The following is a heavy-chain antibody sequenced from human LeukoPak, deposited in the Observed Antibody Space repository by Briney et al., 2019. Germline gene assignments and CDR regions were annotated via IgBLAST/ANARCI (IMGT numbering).Heavy chain of an antibody. CDR2: LSTTAGST. CDR1: GFTFSSYG. Sequence: PGRSLRLSCAASGFTFSSYGMHWVRQAPGKGLEWVSALSTTAGSTYYADSVKGRFTISRDNSKNTLFLQMSSLRAEDTAIYYCAKAQVGVAAIGYWGQGTLVTVSS. V-gene: IGHV3-23*01. D-gene: IGHD3-3*01. J-gene: IGHJ4*02. CDR3: AKAQVGVAAIGY.